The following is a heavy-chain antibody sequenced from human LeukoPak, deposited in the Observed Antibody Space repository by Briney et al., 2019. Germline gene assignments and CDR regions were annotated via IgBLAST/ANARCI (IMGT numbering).Heavy chain of an antibody. D-gene: IGHD3-16*01. V-gene: IGHV3-53*05. J-gene: IGHJ6*03. CDR2: LHGGGNT. CDR1: GFSVSSNY. Sequence: GGSLRLSCAASGFSVSSNYMSWVRQAPGKGLEWVSVLHGGGNTYYADSAKGRFIISRDNSKNTLYLQINSLRPEDTAVYYCGRDANTLLGNFYYMDVWGKGTTVTVSS. CDR3: GRDANTLLGNFYYMDV.